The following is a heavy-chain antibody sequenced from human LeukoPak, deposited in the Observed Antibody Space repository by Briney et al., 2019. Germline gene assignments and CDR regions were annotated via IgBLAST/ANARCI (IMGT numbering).Heavy chain of an antibody. CDR3: ARDFRLSSIIPEFDY. Sequence: GGSLRLSCAASGFTFSSYAMSWVRQAPGKGLEWVSAISGSGGSTYYADSVKGRFTISRDNAKNSLYLQMNSLRAEDTAVYYCARDFRLSSIIPEFDYWGQGTLVTVSS. J-gene: IGHJ4*02. CDR1: GFTFSSYA. CDR2: ISGSGGST. D-gene: IGHD1-14*01. V-gene: IGHV3-23*01.